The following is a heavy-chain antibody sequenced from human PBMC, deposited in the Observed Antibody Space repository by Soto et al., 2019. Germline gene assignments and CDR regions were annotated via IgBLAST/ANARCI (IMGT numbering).Heavy chain of an antibody. V-gene: IGHV3-33*01. CDR1: GFAFHGYA. CDR3: ARDRTIRYFDY. Sequence: QVQLVESGGGVVQPGGSLRLSCAASGFAFHGYAMHWVRQAPGKGLEWVAVIWYDGSTEYYIDSVKGRFAISRDNSKNTLYLQVNSLRAEDTAEYYCARDRTIRYFDYWGQGTPVIVSS. CDR2: IWYDGSTE. D-gene: IGHD3-9*01. J-gene: IGHJ4*02.